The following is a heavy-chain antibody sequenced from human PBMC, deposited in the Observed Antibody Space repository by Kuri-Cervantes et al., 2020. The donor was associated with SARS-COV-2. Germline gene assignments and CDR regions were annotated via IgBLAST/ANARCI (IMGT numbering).Heavy chain of an antibody. Sequence: ASVKVSCKASGGTFSSYAINWVRQATGQGLEWMGWMNPNSGNTGYAQKFQGRVTITRNTSISTAYMELSSLRSEDTAVYYCARGGAYDFWSGYYYEGIPFDYWGQGTLVTVSS. J-gene: IGHJ4*02. V-gene: IGHV1-8*03. CDR3: ARGGAYDFWSGYYYEGIPFDY. CDR2: MNPNSGNT. CDR1: GGTFSSYA. D-gene: IGHD3-3*01.